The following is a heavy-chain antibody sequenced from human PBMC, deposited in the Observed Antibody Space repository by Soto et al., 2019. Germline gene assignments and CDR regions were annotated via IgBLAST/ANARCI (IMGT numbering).Heavy chain of an antibody. D-gene: IGHD3-22*01. CDR2: ISGSGGST. V-gene: IGHV3-23*01. CDR1: VCTFSSYA. Sequence: PVGSLRLSCASSVCTFSSYAMSWVRHSPGKWLEWVSAISGSGGSTYYADSVKGRFTISRDNSKNTLYLQMNSLRAEDTAVYYCAKSPRYYYDSSGYYYPGLEVLGQGTTDIVSS. CDR3: AKSPRYYYDSSGYYYPGLEV. J-gene: IGHJ6*01.